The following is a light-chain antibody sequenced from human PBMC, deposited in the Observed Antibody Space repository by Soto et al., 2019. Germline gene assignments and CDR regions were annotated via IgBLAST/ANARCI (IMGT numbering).Light chain of an antibody. Sequence: DIHMTQSPSSLSASVGDRVTITCRASQGISNYLAWYQQKPGKVPKLLIYAASTLQSGVPSRFSGSGSGTDFTLTISSLQPEDVAPYYCQKYNSAPRTIGQGTKVEIK. CDR1: QGISNY. CDR3: QKYNSAPRT. V-gene: IGKV1-27*01. J-gene: IGKJ1*01. CDR2: AAS.